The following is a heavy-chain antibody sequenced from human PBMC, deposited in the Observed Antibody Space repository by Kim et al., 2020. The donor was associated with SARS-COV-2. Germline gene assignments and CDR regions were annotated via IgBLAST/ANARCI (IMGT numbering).Heavy chain of an antibody. Sequence: GGSLRLSCAASGFTFSNAWMSWVRQAPGKGLEWVGRIKSKTDGGTTDYAAPVKGRFTISRDDSKNTLYLQMNSLKTEDTAVYYCTTGAPRTYYYDSSGLYGMAVWGQGTTVTVSS. CDR1: GFTFSNAW. J-gene: IGHJ6*02. V-gene: IGHV3-15*01. CDR3: TTGAPRTYYYDSSGLYGMAV. D-gene: IGHD3-22*01. CDR2: IKSKTDGGTT.